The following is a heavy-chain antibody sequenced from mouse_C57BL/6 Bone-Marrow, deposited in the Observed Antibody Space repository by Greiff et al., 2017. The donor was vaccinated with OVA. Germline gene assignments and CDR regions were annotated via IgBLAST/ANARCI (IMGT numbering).Heavy chain of an antibody. Sequence: DVQLVESGGGLVKPGGSLKLSCAASGFTFSSYAMSWVRQTPEKRLEWVATISDGGSYTYYPDNVKGRFTISRDNAKNNLYLQMSHLKSEDTAMYYCARDPPGGGYAMDYWGQGTSVTVSS. V-gene: IGHV5-4*01. CDR2: ISDGGSYT. CDR1: GFTFSSYA. D-gene: IGHD4-1*01. CDR3: ARDPPGGGYAMDY. J-gene: IGHJ4*01.